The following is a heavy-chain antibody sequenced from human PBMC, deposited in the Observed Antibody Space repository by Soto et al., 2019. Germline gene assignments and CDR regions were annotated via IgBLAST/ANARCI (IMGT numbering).Heavy chain of an antibody. J-gene: IGHJ6*02. CDR3: AADRCKNDHFLELSYYGMDV. CDR1: GFTFTSSA. CDR2: IVVGSGNT. Sequence: GDSVKVSCKASGFTFTSSAVQWVRQARGQRLEWIGWIVVGSGNTNYAQKFQERVTITRDMSTSTAYMELSSLRSEDTAVYYCAADRCKNDHFLELSYYGMDVWGQGTMVTVSS. D-gene: IGHD3-3*01. V-gene: IGHV1-58*01.